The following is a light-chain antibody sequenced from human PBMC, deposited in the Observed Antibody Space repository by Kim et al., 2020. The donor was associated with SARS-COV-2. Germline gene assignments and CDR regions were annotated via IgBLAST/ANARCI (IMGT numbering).Light chain of an antibody. Sequence: SASVGDRVTITCRASQDIHTWLAWCQQKPGKAPKLLMYRASTLESGAPSRFSGSGSATEFILTIADLQPDDFATYYCQHYNSVPYTFGQGTKLEI. CDR2: RAS. CDR1: QDIHTW. J-gene: IGKJ2*01. CDR3: QHYNSVPYT. V-gene: IGKV1-5*03.